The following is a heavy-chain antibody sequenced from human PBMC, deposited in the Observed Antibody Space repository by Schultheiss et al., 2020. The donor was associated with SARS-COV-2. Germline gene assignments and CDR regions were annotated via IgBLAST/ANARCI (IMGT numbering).Heavy chain of an antibody. V-gene: IGHV1-18*01. CDR3: ARVRGSYGTSVSWDY. CDR2: ISAYNGNT. J-gene: IGHJ4*02. D-gene: IGHD1-26*01. CDR1: GYTFTSYG. Sequence: ASVKVSCKASGYTFTSYGISWVRQAPGQGLEWMGWISAYNGNTNYAQKLQGRVTMTTDTSTSTAYMELRSLRSDDTAVYYCARVRGSYGTSVSWDYWGQGTLVTVSS.